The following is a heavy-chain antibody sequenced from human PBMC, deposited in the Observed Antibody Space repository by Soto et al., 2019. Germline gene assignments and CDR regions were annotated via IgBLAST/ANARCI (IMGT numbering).Heavy chain of an antibody. CDR3: ALGADYFHSNGHNLEYLQY. J-gene: IGHJ1*01. CDR2: ISGSGGST. CDR1: GFTFSSYA. D-gene: IGHD3-22*01. Sequence: PGGSLRLSCAASGFTFSSYAISWVRQAPGKGLEWVSAISGSGGSTHYTDSVKGRFTISRDNSRNTLHLQMNSLRAEDTAVYYCALGADYFHSNGHNLEYLQYWGQGTLVTVSS. V-gene: IGHV3-23*01.